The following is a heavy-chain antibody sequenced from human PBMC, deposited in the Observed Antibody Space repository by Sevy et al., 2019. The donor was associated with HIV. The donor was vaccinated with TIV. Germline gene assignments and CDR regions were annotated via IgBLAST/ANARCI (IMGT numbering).Heavy chain of an antibody. CDR3: ASGKPSYYYDSSGYYYCDY. CDR1: GGTFSSYA. D-gene: IGHD3-22*01. Sequence: SVKVSCKASGGTFSSYAISWVRQAPGQGLEWMGGIIPIFGTANYAQKFQGRVTITADESTSTAYMELSSLRSEDTAVYYCASGKPSYYYDSSGYYYCDYWGQGTLVTVSS. V-gene: IGHV1-69*13. CDR2: IIPIFGTA. J-gene: IGHJ4*02.